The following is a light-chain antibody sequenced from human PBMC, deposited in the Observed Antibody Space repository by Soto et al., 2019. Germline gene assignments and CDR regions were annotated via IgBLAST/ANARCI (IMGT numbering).Light chain of an antibody. CDR3: QEYDNWRPWT. CDR2: VAS. CDR1: QSGRNN. Sequence: TVMTQSPATLSVSVGERVTLSCRASQSGRNNLAWYQQKRGQAPRLLIYVASTRANDVPARFSGSWSGTEFTLTISGLQSEDFAVYYCQEYDNWRPWTFGQGTKVDIK. V-gene: IGKV3-15*01. J-gene: IGKJ1*01.